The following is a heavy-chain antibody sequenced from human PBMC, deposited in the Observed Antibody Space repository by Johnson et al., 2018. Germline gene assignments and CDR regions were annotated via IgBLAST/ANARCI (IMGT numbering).Heavy chain of an antibody. CDR3: ALAFVKPRGWFVP. Sequence: VQLQESGPGLVKPSGTLSLTCGVSGGSISSSNWWSWVRQPPGKGLEWIGEIYHSGSTNYNPSLKSRVTISIDKSKNQFSLKLSSVTAADTAMYYCALAFVKPRGWFVPWVQGSLGTVSS. V-gene: IGHV4-4*02. CDR1: GGSISSSNW. D-gene: IGHD2-21*01. CDR2: IYHSGST. J-gene: IGHJ5*02.